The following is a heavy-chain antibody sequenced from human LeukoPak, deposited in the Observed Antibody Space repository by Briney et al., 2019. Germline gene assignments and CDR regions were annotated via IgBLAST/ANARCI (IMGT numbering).Heavy chain of an antibody. J-gene: IGHJ5*02. Sequence: GESLKISCKGSGYSLTSYWIGWVRQMPGKGLEWMGIIYPGDSDTRYSPSFQGQVTISADKSISTAYLQWSSLKASDTAMYYCARGKTYFAILFDPWGQGTLVTVSS. V-gene: IGHV5-51*01. D-gene: IGHD2-2*02. CDR1: GYSLTSYW. CDR3: ARGKTYFAILFDP. CDR2: IYPGDSDT.